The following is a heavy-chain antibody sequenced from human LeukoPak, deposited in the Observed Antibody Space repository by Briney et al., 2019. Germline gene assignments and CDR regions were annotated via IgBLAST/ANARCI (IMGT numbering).Heavy chain of an antibody. J-gene: IGHJ5*02. Sequence: SETLSLTCTVSGGSISSSSYYRGWIRQPPGKGLEWIGSIYYSGSTYYNPSLKSRVTISVDTSKNQFSLKLSSVTAADTAVYYCARVLRIFDRVTVAGSKFDPWGQGTLATVSS. V-gene: IGHV4-39*01. CDR2: IYYSGST. CDR1: GGSISSSSYY. CDR3: ARVLRIFDRVTVAGSKFDP. D-gene: IGHD6-19*01.